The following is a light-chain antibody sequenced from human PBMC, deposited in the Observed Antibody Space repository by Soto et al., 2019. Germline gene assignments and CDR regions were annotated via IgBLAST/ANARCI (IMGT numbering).Light chain of an antibody. CDR1: SNDIGAYNY. V-gene: IGLV2-11*01. CDR3: CSYAPSYTFV. Sequence: QSALTQPRSVSGSPGQSVTISCTGTSNDIGAYNYVSWYQQHPGRAPKFMIYDVNKRPSGVPDRFSGSKSANTASLTIFGLQAEDEADYYCCSYAPSYTFVFGTGTKVTVL. CDR2: DVN. J-gene: IGLJ1*01.